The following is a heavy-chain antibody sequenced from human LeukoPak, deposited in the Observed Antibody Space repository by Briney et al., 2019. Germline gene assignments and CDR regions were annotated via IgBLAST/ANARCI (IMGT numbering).Heavy chain of an antibody. J-gene: IGHJ4*02. CDR1: GDSVSSNSSA. D-gene: IGHD6-19*01. V-gene: IGHV6-1*01. CDR2: TCYRSMWYN. Sequence: SQTLSLTCAISGDSVSSNSSAWNWIRQSPSRGLQWLGRTCYRSMWYNDYALSVKSRITINPDTSKNQFSLQLNSVTPEDTAVYYCAREYSSSGLAFDYWGQGTLVTVSS. CDR3: AREYSSSGLAFDY.